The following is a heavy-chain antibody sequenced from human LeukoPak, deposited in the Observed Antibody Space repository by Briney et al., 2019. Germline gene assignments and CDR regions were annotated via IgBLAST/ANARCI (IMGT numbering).Heavy chain of an antibody. D-gene: IGHD7-27*01. V-gene: IGHV1-8*01. CDR3: ASNPPRTGDFNY. J-gene: IGHJ4*02. CDR1: GYTFTNYD. CDR2: MSPNSGNT. Sequence: GASVKVSCKTSGYTFTNYDINWVRQATGQGLEWMGWMSPNSGNTGYAQKFQGRVTTTRDTSINTAYMELNSLRSEDTAVYFCASNPPRTGDFNYWGQGALVTVSS.